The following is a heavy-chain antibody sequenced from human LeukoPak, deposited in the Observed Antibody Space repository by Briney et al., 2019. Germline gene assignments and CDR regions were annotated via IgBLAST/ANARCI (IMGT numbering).Heavy chain of an antibody. CDR3: ARQLLADNYYDSSGDYYYYMDV. CDR1: GFTFDDYG. J-gene: IGHJ6*03. V-gene: IGHV3-20*04. D-gene: IGHD3-22*01. CDR2: INWNGGST. Sequence: PGGSLRLSCAASGFTFDDYGMSWVRLAPGNGLEWVSGINWNGGSTGYADSVKGRFTISRDNAKNSLYLQMNSLRAEDTALYYCARQLLADNYYDSSGDYYYYMDVWGKGTTVTVSS.